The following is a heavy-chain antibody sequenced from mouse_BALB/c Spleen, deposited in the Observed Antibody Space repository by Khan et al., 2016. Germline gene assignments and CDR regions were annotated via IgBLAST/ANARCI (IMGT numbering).Heavy chain of an antibody. CDR2: INTNTGEP. CDR3: ALLTGRDAMDY. D-gene: IGHD4-1*01. Sequence: QIQLVQSGPELKKPGETVKISCKASGYTFINYGMNWVKQAPGKGLKWMGWINTNTGEPTYAEEFKGRFAFSLETSASTAYLQINNLKNEDTATYFCALLTGRDAMDYWGQGTSVTVSS. CDR1: GYTFINYG. J-gene: IGHJ4*01. V-gene: IGHV9-3*02.